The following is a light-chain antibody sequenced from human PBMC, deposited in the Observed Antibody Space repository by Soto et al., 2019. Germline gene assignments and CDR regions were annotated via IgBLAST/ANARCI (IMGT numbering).Light chain of an antibody. CDR3: QQYGSSLFT. J-gene: IGKJ3*01. Sequence: EIVLTQSPGTLSLSPGERATLSCRASQSVSSSYLAWYQQKPGQAPRLLIYGASSRATGIPDRFSGRGSGTDFTVTISGLEPEDFAVYYCQQYGSSLFTFGPGTKVDIK. CDR2: GAS. CDR1: QSVSSSY. V-gene: IGKV3-20*01.